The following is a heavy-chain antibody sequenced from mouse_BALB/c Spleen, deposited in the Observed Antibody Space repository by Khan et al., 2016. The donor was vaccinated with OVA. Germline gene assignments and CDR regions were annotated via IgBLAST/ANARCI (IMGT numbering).Heavy chain of an antibody. J-gene: IGHJ3*01. CDR2: IRSKSNNYAT. Sequence: EVQLVETGGGLVQPKGSLKLSCAASGFTFNTNAMNWVRQAPGKGLEWVVRIRSKSNNYATYYADSVKDRFTISRDDSQSMLYLQMNNLKTEDTAMDYCVIDLGDYPWFAYWGQGTLVTVSA. CDR1: GFTFNTNA. V-gene: IGHV10S3*01. CDR3: VIDLGDYPWFAY. D-gene: IGHD2-4*01.